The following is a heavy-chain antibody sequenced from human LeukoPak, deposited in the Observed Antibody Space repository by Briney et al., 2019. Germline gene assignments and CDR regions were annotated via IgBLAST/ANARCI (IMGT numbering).Heavy chain of an antibody. V-gene: IGHV1-69*01. CDR2: IIPIFGTA. Sequence: SVKVSCKASGGTFSSYAISWVRQAPGQGLEWMGGIIPIFGTANYAQKFQGRVTITADESTSTAYMELSSLRSEDTAVYYCARDDLSLNYGGTINWFDPLGQGTLVTVSS. CDR1: GGTFSSYA. CDR3: ARDDLSLNYGGTINWFDP. D-gene: IGHD4-23*01. J-gene: IGHJ5*02.